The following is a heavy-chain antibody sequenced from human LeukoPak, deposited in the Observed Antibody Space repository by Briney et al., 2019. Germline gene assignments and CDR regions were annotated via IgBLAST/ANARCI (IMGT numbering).Heavy chain of an antibody. V-gene: IGHV3-30*03. Sequence: PGGSLRLSCAASGLTVSSNCMSWVRQAPGKGLEWVAVISYDGSNKYYADSVKGRFTISRDNSKNTLFLQMNSLRAEDTAVYYCARDNQIITVNWFDPWGQGTLVTVSS. CDR2: ISYDGSNK. CDR1: GLTVSSNC. J-gene: IGHJ5*02. CDR3: ARDNQIITVNWFDP. D-gene: IGHD3-22*01.